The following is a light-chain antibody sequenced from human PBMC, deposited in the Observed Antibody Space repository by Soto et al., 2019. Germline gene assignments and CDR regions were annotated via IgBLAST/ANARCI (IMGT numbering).Light chain of an antibody. CDR3: QQYNNWPFT. CDR2: GAS. J-gene: IGKJ3*01. Sequence: EIVMTQSPATLSVSPGERATLSCRASQSVSSNLAWYQQKPGQAPRLLIYGASTRATGIPARFSGSWSGKEFTLTISSLPSEDFAVYYCQQYNNWPFTFGPGTKVDIK. V-gene: IGKV3-15*01. CDR1: QSVSSN.